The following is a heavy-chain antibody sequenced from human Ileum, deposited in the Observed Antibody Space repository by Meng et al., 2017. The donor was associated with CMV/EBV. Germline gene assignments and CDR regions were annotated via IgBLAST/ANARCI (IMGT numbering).Heavy chain of an antibody. V-gene: IGHV3-23*01. CDR2: INPGGGT. Sequence: GESLKISCAASGFTFSTHDMNWVRQTPGTGLEWVARINPGGGTDYADSGKGRFAISRDNSKNTLYLQMNSLRAEDTAVYYCSKDQSGWGWFDSWGQGTLVTVSS. CDR1: GFTFSTHD. CDR3: SKDQSGWGWFDS. J-gene: IGHJ5*01. D-gene: IGHD3-10*01.